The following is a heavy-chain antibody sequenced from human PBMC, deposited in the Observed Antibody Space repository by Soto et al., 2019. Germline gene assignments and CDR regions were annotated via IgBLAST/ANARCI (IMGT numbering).Heavy chain of an antibody. V-gene: IGHV3-23*01. CDR2: ISGSGGST. J-gene: IGHJ4*03. CDR3: AKDLDSPYGDYTLGCFDY. CDR1: GFTFSSYA. Sequence: GGSLRLSCAASGFTFSSYAMSWVRQAPGKGLEWVSAISGSGGSTYYADSVKGRFTISRDNSKNTLYLQMNSLRAEDTAVYYCAKDLDSPYGDYTLGCFDYWGQGTLVTAPQ. D-gene: IGHD4-17*01.